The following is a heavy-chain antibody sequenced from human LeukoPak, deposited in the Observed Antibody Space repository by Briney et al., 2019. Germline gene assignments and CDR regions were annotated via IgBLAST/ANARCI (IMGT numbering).Heavy chain of an antibody. J-gene: IGHJ3*02. V-gene: IGHV3-74*01. D-gene: IGHD3-22*01. CDR3: TREKDYYDSSGYYRDAFDI. CDR1: GFTFSSYW. CDR2: INSDGSST. Sequence: GGSLRLSCAASGFTFSSYWMHWVRQAPGKGLVWVSRINSDGSSTSYADSVKGRFTISRDNAKNTLYLQMNSLRAEDTAVYHCTREKDYYDSSGYYRDAFDIWGQGTKVTASS.